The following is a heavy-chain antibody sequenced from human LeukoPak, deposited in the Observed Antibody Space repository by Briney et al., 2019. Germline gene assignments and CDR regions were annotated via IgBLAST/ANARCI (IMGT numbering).Heavy chain of an antibody. CDR3: ARVGLTAPCGRDCFANYFDY. V-gene: IGHV4-59*01. Sequence: SETLSLTCTVSGGSINTYYWSWIRQPPGKGLEWIGYIYFSGSTNYNPSLNSRVTISVDTSKNQFSLRLSSVTAADTAVYYCARVGLTAPCGRDCFANYFDYWGQGTLVTVSS. D-gene: IGHD2-21*02. CDR2: IYFSGST. J-gene: IGHJ4*02. CDR1: GGSINTYY.